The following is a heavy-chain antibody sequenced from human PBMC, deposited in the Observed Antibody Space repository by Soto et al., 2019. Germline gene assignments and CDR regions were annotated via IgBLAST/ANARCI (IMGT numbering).Heavy chain of an antibody. D-gene: IGHD1-26*01. CDR2: ISSRSSYT. V-gene: IGHV3-11*03. Sequence: PGGSLRLSCAASGFAFSDFYMSWIRQAPGKGLEGVSYISSRSSYTNYADSVKGRFTISRDNANNSLYLQLNSLRAEDTAVYYWVSHGGSDLYNGFDPWGQGTRVTVSS. CDR3: VSHGGSDLYNGFDP. CDR1: GFAFSDFY. J-gene: IGHJ5*02.